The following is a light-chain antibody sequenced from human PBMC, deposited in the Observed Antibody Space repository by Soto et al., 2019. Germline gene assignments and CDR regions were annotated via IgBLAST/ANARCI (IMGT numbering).Light chain of an antibody. J-gene: IGKJ1*01. CDR2: AAS. V-gene: IGKV1-39*01. Sequence: QITQSPSSLSASVGDSVTITCRASQSISGYLNWYQQKVGKAPNLLIYAASNLQSGVPSRFSGSGSGTHFTLTINSLQPEDFATYYCQPSYSTPWTFGQWTKVDSK. CDR1: QSISGY. CDR3: QPSYSTPWT.